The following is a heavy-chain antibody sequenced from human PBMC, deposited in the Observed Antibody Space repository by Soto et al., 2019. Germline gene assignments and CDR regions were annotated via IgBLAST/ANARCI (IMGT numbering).Heavy chain of an antibody. CDR3: AKEADSYDILTGYYHRWHAALGPYGMDV. CDR2: IYYSGST. J-gene: IGHJ6*02. Sequence: ETLSLTCAVSGGSISSYYWSWIRQPPGKGLEWIGYIYYSGSTNYNPSLKSRVTISVGTSKNQFSLKLTSVTAADTAVYYCAKEADSYDILTGYYHRWHAALGPYGMDVWGQGTTVTVSS. CDR1: GGSISSYY. D-gene: IGHD3-9*01. V-gene: IGHV4-59*01.